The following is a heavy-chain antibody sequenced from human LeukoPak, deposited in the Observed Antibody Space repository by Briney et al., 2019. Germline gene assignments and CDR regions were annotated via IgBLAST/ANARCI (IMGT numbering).Heavy chain of an antibody. CDR2: INPDGSTT. CDR1: GFTFSTYW. V-gene: IGHV3-74*01. Sequence: GGSLRLSCAASGFTFSTYWMHWVRQAPGEGPVWVSRINPDGSTTTYADSVKGRFTISRDNAKNTLYLQMSSLRAEDTALYYCASRSSVAASGPGWGQGTQVTVSS. CDR3: ASRSSVAASGPG. D-gene: IGHD2-15*01. J-gene: IGHJ4*02.